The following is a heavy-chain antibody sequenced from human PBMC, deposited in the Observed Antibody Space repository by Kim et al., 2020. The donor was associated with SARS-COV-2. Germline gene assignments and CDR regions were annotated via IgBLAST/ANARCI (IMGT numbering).Heavy chain of an antibody. Sequence: GGSLRLSCAASGFTFSSYSMNWVRQAPGKGLEWVSSISSSSSYIYYADSVKGRFTISRDNAKNSLYLQMNSLRAEDTAVYYCASWGEDTAMAPRYWGQGTLVTVSS. CDR2: ISSSSSYI. D-gene: IGHD5-18*01. V-gene: IGHV3-21*01. J-gene: IGHJ4*02. CDR3: ASWGEDTAMAPRY. CDR1: GFTFSSYS.